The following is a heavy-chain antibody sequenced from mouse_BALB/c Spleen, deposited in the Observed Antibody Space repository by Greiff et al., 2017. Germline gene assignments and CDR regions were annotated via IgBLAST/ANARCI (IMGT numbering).Heavy chain of an antibody. V-gene: IGHV1-14*01. CDR1: GYTFTSYV. CDR3: ARWDGCYSGWFAY. D-gene: IGHD2-3*01. Sequence: VQLQQSGPELVKPGASVKMSCKASGYTFTSYVMHWVKQKPGQGLEWIGYINPYNDGTKYNEKFKGKATLTSDKSSSTAYMELSSLTSEDSAVYYCARWDGCYSGWFAYWGQGTLVTVSA. CDR2: INPYNDGT. J-gene: IGHJ3*01.